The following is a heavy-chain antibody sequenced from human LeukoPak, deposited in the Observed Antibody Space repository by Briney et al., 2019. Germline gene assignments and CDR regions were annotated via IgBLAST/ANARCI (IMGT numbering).Heavy chain of an antibody. Sequence: PGRSLRLSCAASGFTFDDYAMHWVRQAPGKGLEWVSGISWNSGSIGYADSVKGRFTISRDNAKNSLYLQMNSLRAEDTALYYCAKDSGSYYFDYWGQGTLVTVSS. CDR1: GFTFDDYA. CDR2: ISWNSGSI. D-gene: IGHD1-26*01. CDR3: AKDSGSYYFDY. J-gene: IGHJ4*02. V-gene: IGHV3-9*01.